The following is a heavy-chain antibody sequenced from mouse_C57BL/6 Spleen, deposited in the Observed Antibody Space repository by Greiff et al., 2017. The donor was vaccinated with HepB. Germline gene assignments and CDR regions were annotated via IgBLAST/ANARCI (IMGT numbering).Heavy chain of an antibody. CDR3: ARDTSHYDGAMDY. D-gene: IGHD2-3*01. J-gene: IGHJ4*01. V-gene: IGHV5-4*01. CDR2: ISDGGSYT. Sequence: EVMLVESGGGLVKPGGSLKLSCAASGFTFSSYAMSWVRQTPEKRLEWVATISDGGSYTYYPDNVKGRFTISRDNAKNNLYLQMSHLKSEDTAMYYCARDTSHYDGAMDYWGQGTSVTVSS. CDR1: GFTFSSYA.